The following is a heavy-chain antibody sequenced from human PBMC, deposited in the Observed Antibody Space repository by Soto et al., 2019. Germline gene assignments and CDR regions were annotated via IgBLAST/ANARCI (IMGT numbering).Heavy chain of an antibody. Sequence: EVQLVESGGGLVKPGGSLRLSCAASGFTFSNAWMSWVRQAPGKGLEWVGRIKSKTDGGTTDYAAPVKGRFTISRDDSKNTLYLQMNSLKTEDTAVYYCTTDGVVVAATLYDIWGQGTMVTVSS. D-gene: IGHD2-15*01. V-gene: IGHV3-15*01. CDR3: TTDGVVVAATLYDI. J-gene: IGHJ3*02. CDR2: IKSKTDGGTT. CDR1: GFTFSNAW.